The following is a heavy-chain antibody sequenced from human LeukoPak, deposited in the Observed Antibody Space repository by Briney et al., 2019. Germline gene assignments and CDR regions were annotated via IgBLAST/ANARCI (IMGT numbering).Heavy chain of an antibody. J-gene: IGHJ4*02. D-gene: IGHD4-11*01. CDR1: EFTVSSNY. V-gene: IGHV3-53*01. CDR2: IYSGGST. CDR3: ARGYSKGFDY. Sequence: GGSLRLSCAASEFTVSSNYMSWVRQAPGKGLEWVSVIYSGGSTYYADSVKGRFTISRDNSKNTLYLQMNSLRAEDTAVYYCARGYSKGFDYWGQGTLVTVSS.